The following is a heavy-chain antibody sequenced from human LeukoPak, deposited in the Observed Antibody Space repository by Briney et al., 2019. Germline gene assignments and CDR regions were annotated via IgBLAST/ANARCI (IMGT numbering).Heavy chain of an antibody. CDR2: FDPEDGET. V-gene: IGHV1-24*01. CDR1: GYTFTGYY. D-gene: IGHD3-10*01. Sequence: GASVKVSCKASGYTFTGYYMHWVRQAPGKGLEWMGGFDPEDGETIYAQKFQGRVTMTEDTSTDTAYMELSSLRSEDTAVYYCATRERYYGSGSTFDYWGQGTLVTVSS. CDR3: ATRERYYGSGSTFDY. J-gene: IGHJ4*02.